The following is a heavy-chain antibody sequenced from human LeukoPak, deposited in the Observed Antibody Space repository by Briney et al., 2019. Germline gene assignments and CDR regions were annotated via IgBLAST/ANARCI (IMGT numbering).Heavy chain of an antibody. CDR2: IYYSGST. Sequence: PSGTLSLTCGVSGGSITSTNYWTWVRQHPGKGLEWIGYIYYSGSTYYNPSLKSRVTISVDTSKNQFSLKLSSVTAADTAVYYCARRNLGYGDYNFDYWGQGTLVTVSS. CDR3: ARRNLGYGDYNFDY. J-gene: IGHJ4*02. D-gene: IGHD4-17*01. V-gene: IGHV4-31*11. CDR1: GGSITSTNY.